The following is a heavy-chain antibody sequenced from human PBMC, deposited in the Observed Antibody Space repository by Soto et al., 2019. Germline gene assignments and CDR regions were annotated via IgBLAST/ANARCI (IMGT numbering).Heavy chain of an antibody. CDR3: AKGNYDNSAYFPYGMDV. D-gene: IGHD3-22*01. CDR1: GFTFSSYA. J-gene: IGHJ6*02. Sequence: PGGSLRLSCAASGFTFSSYAMSWVRQAPGKGLDWVSGISASGGTTYSADSVKGRFTISRDSSKNTLYLQMNSLRAEDTAVYYCAKGNYDNSAYFPYGMDVWGQGTTVTVS. CDR2: ISASGGTT. V-gene: IGHV3-23*01.